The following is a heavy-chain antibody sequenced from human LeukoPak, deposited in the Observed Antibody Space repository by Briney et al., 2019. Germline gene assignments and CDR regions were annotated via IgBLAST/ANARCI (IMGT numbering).Heavy chain of an antibody. Sequence: ASVKVSCKASGYTFTGYCMHWVRQAPGQGLEWMGWINPNSGGTNYAQKFQGRVTMTRDTSISTAYMELSRLRSDDTAVYYCARDSGGRGGYCTNGLCYSRFFDYWGQGTLVTVSS. CDR3: ARDSGGRGGYCTNGLCYSRFFDY. D-gene: IGHD2-8*01. J-gene: IGHJ4*02. CDR2: INPNSGGT. V-gene: IGHV1-2*02. CDR1: GYTFTGYC.